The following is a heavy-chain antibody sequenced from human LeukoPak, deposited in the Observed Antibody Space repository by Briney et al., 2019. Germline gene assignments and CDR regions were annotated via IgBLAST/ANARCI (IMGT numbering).Heavy chain of an antibody. CDR3: ASPYGGNSAAFDI. J-gene: IGHJ3*02. CDR2: ISSSGSSI. V-gene: IGHV3-11*01. CDR1: GFTFSDYY. D-gene: IGHD4-23*01. Sequence: GGSLRLSCAASGFTFSDYYMSWIRQAPGEGLEWVSYISSSGSSIYYADSVKGRFTISRDNAKNSLYLQMNSLRAEDTAVYYCASPYGGNSAAFDIWGQGTMVTVSS.